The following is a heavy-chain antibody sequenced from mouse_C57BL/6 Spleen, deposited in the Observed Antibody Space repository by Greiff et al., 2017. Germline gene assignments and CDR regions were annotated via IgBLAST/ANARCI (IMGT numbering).Heavy chain of an antibody. D-gene: IGHD1-1*01. CDR1: GYTFTDYE. CDR3: TREGLRSFAY. CDR2: IDPETGGT. V-gene: IGHV1-15*01. Sequence: QVQLQQSGAELVRPGASVTLSCKASGYTFTDYEMHWVKQTPVHGLEWIGAIDPETGGTAYTQKFKGKAILTADNSSSTAYMELRSLTSEDSAVYYCTREGLRSFAYWGQGTLVTVSA. J-gene: IGHJ3*01.